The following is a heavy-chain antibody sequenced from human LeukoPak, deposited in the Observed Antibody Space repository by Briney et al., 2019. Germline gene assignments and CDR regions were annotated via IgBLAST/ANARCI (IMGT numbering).Heavy chain of an antibody. D-gene: IGHD3-16*01. Sequence: ASVKVSCKASGYTFTGYYMHWVRQAPGQGLEWMGWISAYNGNTNYAQKLQGRVTLTTDTSTSTAYMELTNLTSDDTAVYYCAREAYLWVGDVAHRPFDFWGQGTLVTVSS. J-gene: IGHJ4*02. V-gene: IGHV1-18*04. CDR3: AREAYLWVGDVAHRPFDF. CDR1: GYTFTGYY. CDR2: ISAYNGNT.